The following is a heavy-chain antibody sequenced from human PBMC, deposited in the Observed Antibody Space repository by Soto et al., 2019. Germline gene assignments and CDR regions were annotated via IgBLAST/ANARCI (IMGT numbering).Heavy chain of an antibody. D-gene: IGHD3-3*01. CDR1: GFTFSSYS. J-gene: IGHJ4*02. CDR3: ARRLGICGVVNTGGFDY. V-gene: IGHV3-21*01. CDR2: ISSSSSYI. Sequence: EVQLVESGGGLVKPGGSLRLSCAASGFTFSSYSMNWVRQAPGKWLEWVSSISSSSSYIYYAGSVKGRFTISRDNAKNSLYLQMNSLRAEDTAGYYCARRLGICGVVNTGGFDYWGQGTLVTVSS.